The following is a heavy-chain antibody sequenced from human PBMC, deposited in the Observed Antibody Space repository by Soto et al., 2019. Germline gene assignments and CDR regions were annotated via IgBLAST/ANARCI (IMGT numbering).Heavy chain of an antibody. D-gene: IGHD5-12*01. CDR2: VNPNGGGT. J-gene: IGHJ4*02. CDR1: GYNFTSYY. V-gene: IGHV1-46*01. CDR3: ARGGEWLQLDY. Sequence: QVQLVQSGAEVKKPGASVRVSCKASGYNFTSYYMHWVRQAPGQGLAWMGIVNPNGGGTSYAQKFQGRVTMTRDTSTSTVYMELTGLRSEDTAVYYWARGGEWLQLDYWGQGTLVTVSS.